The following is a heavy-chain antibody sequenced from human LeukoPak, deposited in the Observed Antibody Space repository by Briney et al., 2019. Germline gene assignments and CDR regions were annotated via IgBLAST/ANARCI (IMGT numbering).Heavy chain of an antibody. Sequence: ASVKVSCKASGYTFTSYDINWVRQATGQGLEWMGWMNPNSGNTGYAQKFQGRVTMTRNTSISTAYMELSSLRSDDTAVYYCARVGPAYSNYWFDYWGQGTLVTVSS. J-gene: IGHJ4*02. D-gene: IGHD4-11*01. CDR3: ARVGPAYSNYWFDY. V-gene: IGHV1-8*01. CDR1: GYTFTSYD. CDR2: MNPNSGNT.